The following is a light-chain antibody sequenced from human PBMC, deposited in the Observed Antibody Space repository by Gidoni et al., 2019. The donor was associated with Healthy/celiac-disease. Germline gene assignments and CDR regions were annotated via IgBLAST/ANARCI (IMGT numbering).Light chain of an antibody. Sequence: DIVLNPSPASLAVSLGERATINCKSSQSVLYSSNNKNYLAWYQQKPGQPPKLLIYWASTRESGVPDRCSGSGSGTDFTLTISSLQAEDVAVYYCQQYYSTPYTFGQGTKLEIK. CDR1: QSVLYSSNNKNY. J-gene: IGKJ2*01. CDR3: QQYYSTPYT. V-gene: IGKV4-1*01. CDR2: WAS.